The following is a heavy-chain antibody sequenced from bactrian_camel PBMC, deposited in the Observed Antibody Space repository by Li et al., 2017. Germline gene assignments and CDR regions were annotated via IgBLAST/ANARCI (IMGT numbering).Heavy chain of an antibody. CDR3: AADFLPCQLRPLEYKF. CDR2: ISPVDGGT. Sequence: VQLVESGGGSVQAGGSLRLSCVASAGTYNRYFMGWFRQAPGKEREGVATISPVDGGTYYANSVKGRFTISADSAKNTVYLQMNSLKSEDTAMYYCAADFLPCQLRPLEYKFWGQGTQVTVS. V-gene: IGHV3-3*01. CDR1: AGTYNRYF. J-gene: IGHJ4*01. D-gene: IGHD1*01.